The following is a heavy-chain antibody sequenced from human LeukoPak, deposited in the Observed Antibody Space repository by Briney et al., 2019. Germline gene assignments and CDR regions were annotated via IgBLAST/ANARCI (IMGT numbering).Heavy chain of an antibody. D-gene: IGHD6-19*01. CDR1: GFTFSSYG. J-gene: IGHJ4*02. V-gene: IGHV3-30*02. CDR3: AKDAEKYSGGWYHDY. Sequence: PGGSLRLSCAASGFTFSSYGMHWVRQAPGKGLEWVAVIWYDGSNKYYADSVKGRFTISRDNSKNTPYLQMNSLRAEDTAVYYCAKDAEKYSGGWYHDYWGQGTLVTVSS. CDR2: IWYDGSNK.